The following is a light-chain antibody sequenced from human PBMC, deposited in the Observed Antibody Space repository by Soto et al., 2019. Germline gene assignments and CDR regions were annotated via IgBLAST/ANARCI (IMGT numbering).Light chain of an antibody. CDR2: EVT. Sequence: QSALTQPPSASGSPGQSVTISCTGTSNDIGAYDFVSWYQQHPGEAPKLIISEVTNRPSGVPDRFSGSKSGNTASLTVSGLQAEDEADYYCSSKAGGHISHFVFGTGTKVTVL. CDR3: SSKAGGHISHFV. V-gene: IGLV2-8*01. J-gene: IGLJ1*01. CDR1: SNDIGAYDF.